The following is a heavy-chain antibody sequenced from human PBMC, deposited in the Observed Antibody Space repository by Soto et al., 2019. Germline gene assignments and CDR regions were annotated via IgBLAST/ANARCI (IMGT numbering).Heavy chain of an antibody. D-gene: IGHD6-6*01. CDR1: GFTFSTYG. CDR2: MGNDGITT. J-gene: IGHJ5*02. V-gene: IGHV3-33*08. Sequence: PGGSLRLSCAASGFTFSTYGMHWVRQAPGKGLEWVAVMGNDGITTFYADSVKGRFTISREDARNSAYLQMDSLRVGDTAVYYCVRGEMRSSSGHTWFDTWGQGXLVTVYS. CDR3: VRGEMRSSSGHTWFDT.